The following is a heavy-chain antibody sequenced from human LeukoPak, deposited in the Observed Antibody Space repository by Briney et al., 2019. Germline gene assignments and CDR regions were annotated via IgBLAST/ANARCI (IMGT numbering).Heavy chain of an antibody. CDR2: ISSSSSTI. J-gene: IGHJ4*02. Sequence: GGSLRLSCAASGFTFSSYSMNWVRQAPGKGLEWVSYISSSSSTIYYADSVKGRFTISRDNAKNSLYLQMNSLRAEDTAVYYRAKDSLGVGIPTVIGIFDYWGQGTLVTVSS. V-gene: IGHV3-48*01. CDR1: GFTFSSYS. D-gene: IGHD2-2*02. CDR3: AKDSLGVGIPTVIGIFDY.